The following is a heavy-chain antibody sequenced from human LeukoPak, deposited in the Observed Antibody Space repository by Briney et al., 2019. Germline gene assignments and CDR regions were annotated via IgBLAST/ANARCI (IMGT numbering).Heavy chain of an antibody. CDR1: GGSFSGYY. J-gene: IGHJ4*02. V-gene: IGHV4-34*01. CDR2: INHSGST. CDR3: ARARPLDFDY. Sequence: SETPSLTCAVYGGSFSGYYWSWIRQPPGKGLEWIGEINHSGSTNYNPSLKSRVTISVDTSKNQFSLKLSSVTAADTAVYYCARARPLDFDYWGQGTLVTVSS.